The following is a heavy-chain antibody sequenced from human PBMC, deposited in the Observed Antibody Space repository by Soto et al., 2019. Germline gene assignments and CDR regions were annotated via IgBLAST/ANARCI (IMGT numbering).Heavy chain of an antibody. CDR3: ARDSRGGAARRPTFYY. CDR2: IGRSGETI. Sequence: GGSLTLSCVGSGFTFSSFEMNWVRQTPGKGLEWLSYIGRSGETIYYADSVKGRFTISGDNAKSSLFLQMNGLRDEDTGIYYCARDSRGGAARRPTFYYWGRGTLVTVSS. D-gene: IGHD6-6*01. V-gene: IGHV3-48*03. CDR1: GFTFSSFE. J-gene: IGHJ4*02.